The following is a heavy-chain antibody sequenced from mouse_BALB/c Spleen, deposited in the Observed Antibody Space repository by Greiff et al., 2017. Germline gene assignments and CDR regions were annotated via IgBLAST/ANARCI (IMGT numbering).Heavy chain of an antibody. J-gene: IGHJ1*01. Sequence: EVQGVESGGGLVQPGGSRKLSCAASGFTFSSFGMHWVRQAPEKGLEWVAYISSGSSTIYYADTVKGRFTISRDNPKNTLFLQMTSLRSEDTAMYYCASGYFDVWGAGTTVTVSS. CDR1: GFTFSSFG. CDR3: ASGYFDV. V-gene: IGHV5-17*02. CDR2: ISSGSSTI.